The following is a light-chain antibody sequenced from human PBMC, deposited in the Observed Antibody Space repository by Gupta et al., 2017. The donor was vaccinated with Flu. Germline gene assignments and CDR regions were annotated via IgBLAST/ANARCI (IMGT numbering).Light chain of an antibody. CDR2: ANS. J-gene: IGLJ1*01. CDR1: SANIGAGYD. CDR3: QSYDSSLSGYV. Sequence: QSVLTQPPSVSGAPGQRVTIACTGGSANIGAGYDVQWYQQLPGTAPKLPIYANSDRPSGVPDRFSGSKSGISASLAITGLQAGDEADYYCQSYDSSLSGYVFGTGTKVTVL. V-gene: IGLV1-40*01.